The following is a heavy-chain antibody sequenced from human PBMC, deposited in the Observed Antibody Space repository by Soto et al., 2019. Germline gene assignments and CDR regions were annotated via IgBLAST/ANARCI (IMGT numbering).Heavy chain of an antibody. CDR2: IYYSGST. CDR1: GGSISSGGYY. J-gene: IGHJ4*02. V-gene: IGHV4-31*03. Sequence: QVQLQESGPGLVKPSQILSLTCTVSGGSISSGGYYWSWIRQHPGKGLEWIGYIYYSGSTYYNPSLKSRVTISLXTSKNQFSLKLSSVTAADTAVYYCAREWRDYYFDYWGQGTLVTVSS. CDR3: AREWRDYYFDY.